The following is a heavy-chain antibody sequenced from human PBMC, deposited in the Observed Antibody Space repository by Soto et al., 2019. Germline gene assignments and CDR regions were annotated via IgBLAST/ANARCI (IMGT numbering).Heavy chain of an antibody. CDR1: GFTFSSYG. Sequence: QVQLVESGGGVVQPGRSLRLSCAASGFTFSSYGMHWVRQAPGKGLEWLAVIAYDGSVDYYADSVKGRFTISRDNPKNMLYQQMNSLRVDDTAVYYCAKEGGSGESTMRYRYDSWGQGILVTVSS. D-gene: IGHD3-10*01. CDR2: IAYDGSVD. J-gene: IGHJ4*02. CDR3: AKEGGSGESTMRYRYDS. V-gene: IGHV3-30*18.